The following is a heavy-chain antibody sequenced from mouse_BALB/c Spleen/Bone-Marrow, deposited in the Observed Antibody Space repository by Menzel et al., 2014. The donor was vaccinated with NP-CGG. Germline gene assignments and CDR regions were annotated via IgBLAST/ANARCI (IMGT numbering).Heavy chain of an antibody. V-gene: IGHV5-17*02. D-gene: IGHD4-1*01. J-gene: IGHJ2*01. CDR1: GFTFSSFG. Sequence: EVQGVESGGGLVQPGGSRKLSCAASGFTFSSFGMHWVRQAPERGLEWVAYISSGSSTIFYADTVKGRFTISRDNPKNTLFLQMTSLRSEDTAMYYWTRGGNWEDFDYWGKGTTLTVSS. CDR3: TRGGNWEDFDY. CDR2: ISSGSSTI.